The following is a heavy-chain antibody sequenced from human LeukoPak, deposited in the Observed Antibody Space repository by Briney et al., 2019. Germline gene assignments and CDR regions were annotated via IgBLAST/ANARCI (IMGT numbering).Heavy chain of an antibody. Sequence: SETLSLPCTVSGGSISSYYWSWIRQPPGKGLEWIGYIYYSGSTNYNPSLKSRVTISVDTSKNQFSLKLSSVTAADTAVYYCARSMVRGPFDYWGQGTLVTVSS. J-gene: IGHJ4*02. D-gene: IGHD3-10*01. V-gene: IGHV4-59*01. CDR2: IYYSGST. CDR3: ARSMVRGPFDY. CDR1: GGSISSYY.